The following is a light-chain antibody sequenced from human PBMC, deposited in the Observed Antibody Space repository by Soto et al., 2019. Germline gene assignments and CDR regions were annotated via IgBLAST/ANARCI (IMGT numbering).Light chain of an antibody. CDR2: EAR. CDR3: SSYTNSTSLL. Sequence: HSALTQPASVSASPGQSITISCTGTTGDVGYYNYVSWFQQHPDKAPKLMIYEARNRPSGVSDRFSGSKSGNTASLTISGLQAEDEADYYCSSYTNSTSLLFGPGSKGTGL. CDR1: TGDVGYYNY. V-gene: IGLV2-14*01. J-gene: IGLJ1*01.